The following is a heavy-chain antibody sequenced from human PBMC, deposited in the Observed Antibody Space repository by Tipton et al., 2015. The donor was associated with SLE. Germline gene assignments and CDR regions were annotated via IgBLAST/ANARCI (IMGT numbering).Heavy chain of an antibody. V-gene: IGHV3-73*01. CDR3: TRQGQVMATMGH. J-gene: IGHJ4*02. CDR1: GFTFSGSA. CDR2: IRSKANSYAT. Sequence: GSLRLSCAASGFTFSGSAMHWVRQASGKGLEWVGRIRSKANSYATAYAASVKGRFTISRDDSKNTAYLQMNSLKTEDTAVYYCTRQGQVMATMGHWGQGTLVTVSS. D-gene: IGHD5-24*01.